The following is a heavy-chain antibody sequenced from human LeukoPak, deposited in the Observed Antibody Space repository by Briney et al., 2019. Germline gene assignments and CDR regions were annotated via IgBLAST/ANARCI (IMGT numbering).Heavy chain of an antibody. J-gene: IGHJ4*02. CDR2: IYYSGST. V-gene: IGHV4-39*07. D-gene: IGHD1-7*01. Sequence: SETLSLTCTVSGGSISSSSYYWGWIRQPPGKGLEWIGSIYYSGSTYYNPSLKSRVTISVDTSKNQFSLKLSSVTAADTAVYYCARGGLRELPPPFDYWGQGTLVTVSS. CDR3: ARGGLRELPPPFDY. CDR1: GGSISSSSYY.